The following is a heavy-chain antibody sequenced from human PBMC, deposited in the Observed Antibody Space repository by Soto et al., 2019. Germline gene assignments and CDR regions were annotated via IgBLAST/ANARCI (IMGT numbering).Heavy chain of an antibody. CDR1: GFIFSSFS. J-gene: IGHJ4*02. V-gene: IGHV3-23*01. CDR3: ARVPRRFDY. Sequence: VQLLESGGGLEQPGGSLRLSCAASGFIFSSFSMGWVRQAPGKGLEWVSGISGTGSSTDYADSVKGRFTISRDNPKSTLYLQMDSLRPEDTAIYYCARVPRRFDYWGQGTLVSVSS. CDR2: ISGTGSST.